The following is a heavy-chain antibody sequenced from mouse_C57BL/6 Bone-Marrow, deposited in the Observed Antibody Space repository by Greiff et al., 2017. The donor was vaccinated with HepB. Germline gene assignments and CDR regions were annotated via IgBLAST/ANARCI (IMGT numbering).Heavy chain of an antibody. CDR1: GFTFSSYA. CDR3: ARDRYKGGYYFDY. D-gene: IGHD1-3*01. V-gene: IGHV5-4*01. Sequence: DVKLVESGGGLVKPGGSLKLSCAASGFTFSSYAMSWVRQTPEKRLEWVATISDGGSYTYYPDNVKGRFTISRDNAKNNLYLQMRHLKSEDTAMYYCARDRYKGGYYFDYWGQGTTLTVSS. CDR2: ISDGGSYT. J-gene: IGHJ2*01.